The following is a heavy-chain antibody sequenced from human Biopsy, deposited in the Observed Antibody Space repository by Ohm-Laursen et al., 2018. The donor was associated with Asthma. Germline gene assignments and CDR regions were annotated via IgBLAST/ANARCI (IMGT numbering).Heavy chain of an antibody. CDR3: ARCQVGYSSGWSLLLKKIYYSGMDV. Sequence: ASVKASCKISGYSLTDLSMHWVRQAPGQGLEWMGGIMTVFGTTNYAQKFQGRVTITADESTSTAYMEVTSLRSEDTAIYYCARCQVGYSSGWSLLLKKIYYSGMDVWGQGTAVTVSS. J-gene: IGHJ6*02. V-gene: IGHV1-69*13. D-gene: IGHD6-19*01. CDR1: GYSLTDLS. CDR2: IMTVFGTT.